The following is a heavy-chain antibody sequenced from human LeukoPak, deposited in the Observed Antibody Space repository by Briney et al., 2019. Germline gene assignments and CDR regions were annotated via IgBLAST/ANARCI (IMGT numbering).Heavy chain of an antibody. V-gene: IGHV3-30-3*01. CDR2: ISYDGNNK. CDR1: GFTFSSYA. D-gene: IGHD3-22*01. CDR3: ARRRGYDSSDYYQIDY. Sequence: GGSLRLSCAASGFTFSSYAMHWVRQAPGKGLEWVAVISYDGNNKYYADSVKGRFTISRDNSKNTLYLQMNSLRAEDTAVYYCARRRGYDSSDYYQIDYWGQGTLVTVSS. J-gene: IGHJ4*02.